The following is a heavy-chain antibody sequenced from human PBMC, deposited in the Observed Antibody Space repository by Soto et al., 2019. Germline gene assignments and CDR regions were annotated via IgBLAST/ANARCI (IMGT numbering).Heavy chain of an antibody. D-gene: IGHD1-1*01. V-gene: IGHV1-46*01. CDR3: ARDTRQLDPLYGMDV. CDR2: INPSGGST. J-gene: IGHJ6*02. CDR1: GYTFTSYY. Sequence: ASVKVSCKASGYTFTSYYMHWVRQAPGQGLEWMGIINPSGGSTSYAQKFQGRVTMTRDTSTSTVYMELSSLRSEDTAVYYCARDTRQLDPLYGMDVWGQGTTVTVSS.